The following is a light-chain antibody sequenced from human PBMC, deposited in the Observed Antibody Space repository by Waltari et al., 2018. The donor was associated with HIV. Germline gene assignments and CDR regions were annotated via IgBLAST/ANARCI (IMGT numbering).Light chain of an antibody. CDR3: SAYTSSRTVV. Sequence: QSALTQPASVSGYPGQSITLSCTGASSDVGRYHYVSWYQHHPGKAPKLIIYDVSNRPSGVSNRFSGSKSGTTASLTISGLQAEDEADYYCSAYTSSRTVVFGGGTKLTVL. CDR2: DVS. J-gene: IGLJ2*01. CDR1: SSDVGRYHY. V-gene: IGLV2-14*03.